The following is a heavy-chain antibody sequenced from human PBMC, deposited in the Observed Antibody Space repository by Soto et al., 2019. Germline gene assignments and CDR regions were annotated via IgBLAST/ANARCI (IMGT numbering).Heavy chain of an antibody. CDR2: INGYNGNA. Sequence: QVQLVQSGAEVKKPGASVTVSCKASGYTFTTYGVSWVRQAPGQGLEWLGWINGYNGNAKYAENLQGRVSMTTDTSTSTAYMELRSLRSDDTAVYYCARMGDVPYYSYGMDVWGQGATVTVSS. CDR1: GYTFTTYG. V-gene: IGHV1-18*01. J-gene: IGHJ6*01. CDR3: ARMGDVPYYSYGMDV. D-gene: IGHD3-16*01.